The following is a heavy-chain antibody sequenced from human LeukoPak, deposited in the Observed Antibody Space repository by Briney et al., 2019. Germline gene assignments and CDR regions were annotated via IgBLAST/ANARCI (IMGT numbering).Heavy chain of an antibody. CDR1: GGSISSGDYY. CDR2: TYYSGST. D-gene: IGHD3-10*01. Sequence: SETLSLTCTVSGGSISSGDYYWSWIRQPPGKGLEWIGYTYYSGSTYYNPSLKSRVTISVDTSKNQFSLKLSSVTAADTAVYYCARDLGEQTNWFDPWGQGTLVTVSS. CDR3: ARDLGEQTNWFDP. J-gene: IGHJ5*02. V-gene: IGHV4-30-4*01.